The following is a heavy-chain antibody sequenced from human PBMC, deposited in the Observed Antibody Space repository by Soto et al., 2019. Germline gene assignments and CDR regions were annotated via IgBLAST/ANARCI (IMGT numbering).Heavy chain of an antibody. D-gene: IGHD2-21*02. CDR1: GFTFSSYG. CDR3: AKDWAHIVVVTAIGGSLDY. CDR2: ISYDGSNK. Sequence: PGGSLRLSCAASGFTFSSYGMHWVRQAPGKGXXWVAVISYDGSNKYYADSVKGRFTISRDNSKNTLYLQMNSLRAEDTAVYYCAKDWAHIVVVTAIGGSLDYWGQGTLVTVSS. J-gene: IGHJ4*02. V-gene: IGHV3-30*18.